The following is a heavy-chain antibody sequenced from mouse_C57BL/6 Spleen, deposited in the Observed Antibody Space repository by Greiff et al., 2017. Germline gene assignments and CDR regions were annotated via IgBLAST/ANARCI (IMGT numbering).Heavy chain of an antibody. V-gene: IGHV1-82*01. CDR1: GYAFSSSW. D-gene: IGHD1-1*01. CDR2: IYPGDGDT. CDR3: ARENYGSSYDYAMDY. J-gene: IGHJ4*01. Sequence: QVQLQQSGPELVKPGASVKISCKASGYAFSSSWMNWVKQRPGKGLEWIGRIYPGDGDTNYNGKFKGKATLTADKSSSTAYMQLSSLTSEDSAVYFCARENYGSSYDYAMDYWGQGTSVTVSS.